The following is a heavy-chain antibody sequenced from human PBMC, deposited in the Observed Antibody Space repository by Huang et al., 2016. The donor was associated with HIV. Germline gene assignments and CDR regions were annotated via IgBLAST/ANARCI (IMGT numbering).Heavy chain of an antibody. D-gene: IGHD3-22*01. CDR1: GGSFRNFA. Sequence: QVQLVQSGAEVKKPGSSVKVSCKASGGSFRNFAIGWVRQAPGQGLEWMGGIIPTRGTANYAKKFQGRVTIIADESTSTAYMELSSLRSEDTAVYYCATVDYYDTSGPQRGYFDNWGQGTLVTVSS. J-gene: IGHJ4*02. CDR2: IIPTRGTA. CDR3: ATVDYYDTSGPQRGYFDN. V-gene: IGHV1-69*01.